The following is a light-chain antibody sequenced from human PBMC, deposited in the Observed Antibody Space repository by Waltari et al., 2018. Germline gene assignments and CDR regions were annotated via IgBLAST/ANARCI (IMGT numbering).Light chain of an antibody. Sequence: ETVMTQSPATLSVSPGERAALSCRASQSVGSFLAWYQRTPGQAPRLLISGASTRASGVPARFSGSGSGTEFTLTISSLQSEDFAVYFCQQYNTWPPTFGQGAKVEI. CDR2: GAS. J-gene: IGKJ1*01. V-gene: IGKV3-15*01. CDR3: QQYNTWPPT. CDR1: QSVGSF.